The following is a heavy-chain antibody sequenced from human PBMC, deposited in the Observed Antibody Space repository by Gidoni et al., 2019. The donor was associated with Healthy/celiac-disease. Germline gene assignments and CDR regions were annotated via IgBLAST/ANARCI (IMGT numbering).Heavy chain of an antibody. CDR3: TTEDYYGSGSYYNDDY. CDR1: GFTFRTAW. D-gene: IGHD3-10*01. J-gene: IGHJ4*02. V-gene: IGHV3-15*01. CDR2: IKSKTEGGTT. Sequence: EVQLVESGGGLVKPGGSLSLSCAASGFTFRTAWMSWVRQAPGKGLELVGRIKSKTEGGTTDYAAPVKGRFTISRDDSKNTLYLQMNSRKTEDTAVYYCTTEDYYGSGSYYNDDYWGQGTLVTVSS.